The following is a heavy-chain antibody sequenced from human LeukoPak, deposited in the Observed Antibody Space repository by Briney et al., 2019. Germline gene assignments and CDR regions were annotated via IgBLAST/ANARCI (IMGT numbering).Heavy chain of an antibody. D-gene: IGHD5-18*01. CDR1: GVSITNHY. V-gene: IGHV4-59*11. J-gene: IGHJ4*02. Sequence: SETLSLTCTVSGVSITNHYWNWVRQPPGKGLDWIGYISYSGRVSYKSSLESRITISRDTAKNQFSLNLTSVTAADTAVYYCARGDRGSYGVDYWGQGTLVTVSS. CDR3: ARGDRGSYGVDY. CDR2: ISYSGRV.